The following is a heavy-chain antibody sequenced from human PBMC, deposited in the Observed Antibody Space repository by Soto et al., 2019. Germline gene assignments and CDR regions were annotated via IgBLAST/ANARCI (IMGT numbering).Heavy chain of an antibody. Sequence: QAQLEQSGGEVKKPGSSVKVSCKASRVAFSKFIVTWVRQAPGVGLEWVGGIIPVFGTANYAQKFQGRVTITADESTSTSYMEVNNLRSEDTAVYYCAKVRYSSPMGYYYGMDVWGQGTTVTVPS. V-gene: IGHV1-69*01. D-gene: IGHD2-2*01. CDR2: IIPVFGTA. CDR1: RVAFSKFI. J-gene: IGHJ6*02. CDR3: AKVRYSSPMGYYYGMDV.